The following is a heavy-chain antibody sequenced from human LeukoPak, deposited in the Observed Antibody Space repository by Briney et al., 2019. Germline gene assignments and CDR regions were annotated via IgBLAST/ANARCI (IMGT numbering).Heavy chain of an antibody. V-gene: IGHV3-33*01. D-gene: IGHD3-22*01. CDR3: ARGVYDSSGYYVKPIDY. CDR1: GFTFSSYG. CDR2: IWYDGSNK. Sequence: GSLRLSCAASGFTFSSYGMHWVRQAPGKGLEWVAVIWYDGSNKYYADSVKGRFTISRDNSKNTLYLQMNSLRAEDTAVYYCARGVYDSSGYYVKPIDYWGQGTLVTVSS. J-gene: IGHJ4*02.